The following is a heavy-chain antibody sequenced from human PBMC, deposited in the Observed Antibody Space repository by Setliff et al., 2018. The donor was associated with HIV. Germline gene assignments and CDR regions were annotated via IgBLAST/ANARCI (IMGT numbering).Heavy chain of an antibody. Sequence: KPSETLSLTCTVSGDSINTDGLYWTWIRQHPATGLEWIGYIHYNGITYYNPSLESRVSISVDLSKNQFSLKLNSVTVADTAVYYCARTKGGSKHGSFWDSWGQGILVTVS. CDR3: ARTKGGSKHGSFWDS. CDR2: IHYNGIT. V-gene: IGHV4-31*03. D-gene: IGHD3-10*01. J-gene: IGHJ5*02. CDR1: GDSINTDGLY.